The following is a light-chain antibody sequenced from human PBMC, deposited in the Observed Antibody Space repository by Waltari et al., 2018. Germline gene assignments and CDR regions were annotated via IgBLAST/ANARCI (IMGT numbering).Light chain of an antibody. CDR1: QSVSSN. CDR2: GAS. J-gene: IGKJ2*01. Sequence: EIVMTQSPATLSVSPGERATLSCRASQSVSSNLAWYQQQPGQAPRLLIHGASTRATGIPARFSGSGSGTEFTLTISSLQSEDFAVYYCQQYNNWPRTFGQGTKLEIK. V-gene: IGKV3-15*01. CDR3: QQYNNWPRT.